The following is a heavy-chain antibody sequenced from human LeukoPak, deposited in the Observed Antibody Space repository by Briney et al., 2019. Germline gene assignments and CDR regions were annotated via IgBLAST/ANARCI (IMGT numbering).Heavy chain of an antibody. CDR3: ARAPVATKDY. V-gene: IGHV3-21*01. CDR2: ISSSSSFI. CDR1: GVTFSSYS. J-gene: IGHJ4*02. Sequence: GGSLRLSCAASGVTFSSYSMNWVRQTPGKGLEWVSSISSSSSFIDYADSVKGRFTISRDNAKNSLYLQMNSLRAEDTAVYYCARAPVATKDYWGQGTLVTVSS. D-gene: IGHD5-12*01.